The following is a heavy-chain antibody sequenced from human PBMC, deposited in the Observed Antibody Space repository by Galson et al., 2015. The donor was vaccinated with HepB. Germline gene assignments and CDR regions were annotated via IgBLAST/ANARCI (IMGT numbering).Heavy chain of an antibody. CDR1: GFTFSSYS. CDR2: ISSGSGTI. Sequence: SLRLSCAASGFTFSSYSMNWVRQAPGKGLEWVSYISSGSGTIYYADSVKGRFTISRDNVKNSLYLQMDSQRDEDTAVYYCARSRSSGRGASDIWGQGTMVTVSS. V-gene: IGHV3-48*02. D-gene: IGHD6-19*01. J-gene: IGHJ3*02. CDR3: ARSRSSGRGASDI.